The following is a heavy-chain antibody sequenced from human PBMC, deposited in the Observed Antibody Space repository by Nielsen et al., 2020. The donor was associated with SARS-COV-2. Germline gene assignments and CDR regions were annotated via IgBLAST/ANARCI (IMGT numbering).Heavy chain of an antibody. Sequence: ASVNVSCKASGYTFTSYYMHWVRQAPGQGLEWMGIINPSGGSTSYAQKFQGRVTMTRDTSTSTVYMELSSLRSEDTAVYYCARDSSGIAVAGTLGYWGQGTLVTVSS. CDR3: ARDSSGIAVAGTLGY. J-gene: IGHJ4*02. CDR1: GYTFTSYY. CDR2: INPSGGST. V-gene: IGHV1-46*01. D-gene: IGHD6-19*01.